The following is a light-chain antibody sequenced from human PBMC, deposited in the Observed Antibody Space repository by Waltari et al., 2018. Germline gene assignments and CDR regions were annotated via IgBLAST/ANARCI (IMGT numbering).Light chain of an antibody. CDR3: QQYGNSRPFS. V-gene: IGKV3-20*01. CDR2: AAS. Sequence: EVVLTQSPGTLSLSPGERATLSCRASQSISSSYLAWSQHQPGQAPRPLISAASTRAHGMPDRIRGNVSGTDFNLTISRLEPEDFAVYYCQQYGNSRPFSLGPGTKVDIK. J-gene: IGKJ3*01. CDR1: QSISSSY.